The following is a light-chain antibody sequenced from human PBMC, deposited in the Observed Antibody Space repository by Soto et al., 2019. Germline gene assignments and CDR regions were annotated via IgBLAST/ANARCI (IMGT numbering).Light chain of an antibody. J-gene: IGKJ5*01. V-gene: IGKV3-11*01. CDR2: DSA. Sequence: VLTQSPATLSLSPGERATLSCRASQSIHTSLAWYQQKPGQPPRLVVYDSALRANGVPDRFGGSRSGTEFTLTINNLEPEDFAVYYCQQRNVWPQTTFGQGTRPEIX. CDR3: QQRNVWPQTT. CDR1: QSIHTS.